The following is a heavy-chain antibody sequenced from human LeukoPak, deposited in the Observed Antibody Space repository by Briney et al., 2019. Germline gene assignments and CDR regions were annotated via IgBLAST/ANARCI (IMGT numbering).Heavy chain of an antibody. J-gene: IGHJ4*02. CDR3: ARLEYSSGWREDY. Sequence: SETLSLTCAVYGGSFSGYYWSWIRQPPGKGPEWIGEINHSGSTNYNPSLKSRVTISVDTSKNQFSLKLSSVTAADTAVYYCARLEYSSGWREDYWGQGTLVTVSS. CDR2: INHSGST. D-gene: IGHD6-19*01. CDR1: GGSFSGYY. V-gene: IGHV4-34*01.